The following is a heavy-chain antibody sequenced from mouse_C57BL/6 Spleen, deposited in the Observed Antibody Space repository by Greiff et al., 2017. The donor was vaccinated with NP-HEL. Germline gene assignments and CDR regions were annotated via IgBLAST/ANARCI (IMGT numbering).Heavy chain of an antibody. Sequence: QVQLQQPGAELVKPGASVKLSCKASGYTFTSYWMHWVKQRPGQGLEWIGMIHPNSGSTNYNEKFKSKATLTVDRSSSTAYMQLSSLTSEDSAVYYCAREGYYYGSSYPAWFAYWGQGTLVTVSA. V-gene: IGHV1-64*01. CDR3: AREGYYYGSSYPAWFAY. CDR1: GYTFTSYW. D-gene: IGHD1-1*01. J-gene: IGHJ3*01. CDR2: IHPNSGST.